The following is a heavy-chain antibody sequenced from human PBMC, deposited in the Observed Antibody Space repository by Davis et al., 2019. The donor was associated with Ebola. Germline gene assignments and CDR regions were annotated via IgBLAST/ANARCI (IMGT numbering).Heavy chain of an antibody. V-gene: IGHV3-33*01. CDR2: IWYDGSKK. CDR1: GFTFSSYG. J-gene: IGHJ4*02. CDR3: ARAVIGFPPDY. D-gene: IGHD2/OR15-2a*01. Sequence: GESLKISCAASGFTFSSYGMHWVRQAPGKGLEWVAVIWYDGSKKYYADSVKGRFTISRDNSKNTLYLQMNSLRAEDTAVYYCARAVIGFPPDYWGQGTLVTVSS.